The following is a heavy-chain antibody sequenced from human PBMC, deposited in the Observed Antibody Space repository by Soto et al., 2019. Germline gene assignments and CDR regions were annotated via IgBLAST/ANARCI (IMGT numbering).Heavy chain of an antibody. CDR3: AKVTSGDYDLNPFDY. CDR2: ISGSGGST. CDR1: GFTFSSYA. D-gene: IGHD4-17*01. V-gene: IGHV3-23*01. J-gene: IGHJ4*02. Sequence: GGSLRLSCAASGFTFSSYAMSWVRQAPGKGLEWVSAISGSGGSTYYADSVKGRFTISRDNSKNTLYLQMNSLRAEDTAVYYCAKVTSGDYDLNPFDYWGQGTLVTVSS.